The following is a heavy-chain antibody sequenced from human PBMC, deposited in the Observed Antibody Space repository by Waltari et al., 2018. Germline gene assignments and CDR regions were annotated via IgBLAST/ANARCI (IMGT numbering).Heavy chain of an antibody. D-gene: IGHD2-2*01. V-gene: IGHV4-59*01. J-gene: IGHJ3*01. Sequence: QLKLQESGPGLVKPSETLSLTCNVSGGSMNPYYWTWMRQTRGKGLEWIGCILYSGTTNYNPSLKSRVTISVDTSKNQFSLQVTSVTAADTAVYYCARGTSSAKESALRFWGQGTLVTVSS. CDR1: GGSMNPYY. CDR2: ILYSGTT. CDR3: ARGTSSAKESALRF.